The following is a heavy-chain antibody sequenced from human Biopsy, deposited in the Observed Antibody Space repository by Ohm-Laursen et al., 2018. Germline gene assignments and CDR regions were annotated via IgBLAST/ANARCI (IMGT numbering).Heavy chain of an antibody. D-gene: IGHD2-21*02. CDR1: GFSLSTGGMC. V-gene: IGHV2-70*11. CDR3: ARSLYCGGDGALRYFDY. CDR2: IDWDDEK. Sequence: TQTLTLTCTFSGFSLSTGGMCVNWIRQPPGKALEWLARIDWDDEKYYSKSVETSLTLSKDTSNKQVVLTMTNVDPVDTATYYRARSLYCGGDGALRYFDYWGQGTLVTVSS. J-gene: IGHJ4*02.